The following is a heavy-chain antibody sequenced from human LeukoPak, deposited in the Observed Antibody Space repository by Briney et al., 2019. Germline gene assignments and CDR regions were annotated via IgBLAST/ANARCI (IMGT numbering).Heavy chain of an antibody. CDR2: INWNGGST. Sequence: RAGGSLRLACAASGFTFDDYGISWGRHAPGKGLEWVSGINWNGGSTGYADSVRGRFTTSRDNAKTSLYLQMNSLRAEDTALYHCARGRGNGDYVGAFDIWGQGTMATVSS. V-gene: IGHV3-20*01. CDR1: GFTFDDYG. CDR3: ARGRGNGDYVGAFDI. D-gene: IGHD4-17*01. J-gene: IGHJ3*02.